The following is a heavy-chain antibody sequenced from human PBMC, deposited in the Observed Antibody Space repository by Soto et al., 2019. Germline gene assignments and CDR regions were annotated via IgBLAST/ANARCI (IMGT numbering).Heavy chain of an antibody. CDR1: GGTFSSYA. D-gene: IGHD3-16*02. J-gene: IGHJ4*02. V-gene: IGHV1-69*19. CDR2: IIPIFGTA. CDR3: ARVGDYEYVWGSYRY. Sequence: QVQLVQSGAEVKKPGSSVKVSCKASGGTFSSYAISWVRQAPGQGLEWMGGIIPIFGTANYAQKFQGRVTITADESKSTASLELSSRRSEATAVYYCARVGDYEYVWGSYRYWGQGTLVTVSS.